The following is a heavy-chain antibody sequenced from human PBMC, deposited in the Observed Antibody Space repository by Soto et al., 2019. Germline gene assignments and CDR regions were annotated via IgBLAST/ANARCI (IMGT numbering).Heavy chain of an antibody. J-gene: IGHJ4*02. CDR1: GFLFSSYA. D-gene: IGHD6-19*01. CDR2: ISGSGGST. Sequence: GGSLRLSCAASGFLFSSYAMSWVRQAPGKGLEWVSAISGSGGSTYYADSVKGRFTISRDNSKNTLYLQMNSLRAEDTAVYYCAKEGEHSSGWANFDYWGQGTLVTVSS. V-gene: IGHV3-23*01. CDR3: AKEGEHSSGWANFDY.